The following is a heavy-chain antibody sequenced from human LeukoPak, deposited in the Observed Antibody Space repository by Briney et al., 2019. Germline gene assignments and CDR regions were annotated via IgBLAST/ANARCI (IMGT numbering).Heavy chain of an antibody. CDR2: IYYSGST. CDR3: ATARLGSGLEGAFDL. CDR1: GGSISSSSYY. D-gene: IGHD6-25*01. Sequence: SETLSLTCTVSGGSISSSSYYWGWIRQPPGKGLEWIGYIYYSGSTNYNPSLKSRVTISVDTSKKHFSLKLSSVTAADTAVYYCATARLGSGLEGAFDLWGQGTMVTVSS. V-gene: IGHV4-61*03. J-gene: IGHJ3*01.